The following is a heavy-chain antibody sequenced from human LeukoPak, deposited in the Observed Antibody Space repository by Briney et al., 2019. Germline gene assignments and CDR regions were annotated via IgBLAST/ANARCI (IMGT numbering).Heavy chain of an antibody. J-gene: IGHJ6*03. CDR2: IIPIFGTA. D-gene: IGHD3-3*01. CDR3: ARLRPVGKYYDFWSGLDYYYMDV. CDR1: GGTFSSYA. V-gene: IGHV1-69*13. Sequence: GASVKVSCKASGGTFSSYAISWVRQAPGQGLEWMGGIIPIFGTANYAQKFQGRVTLTADESTSTAYMELSSLRSEDTAVYYCARLRPVGKYYDFWSGLDYYYMDVWGKGTTVTVSS.